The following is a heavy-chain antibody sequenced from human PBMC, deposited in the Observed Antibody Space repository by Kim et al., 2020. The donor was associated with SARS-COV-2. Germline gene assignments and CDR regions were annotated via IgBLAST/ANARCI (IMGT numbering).Heavy chain of an antibody. CDR1: GFTFSSFS. CDR2: IGGSGETT. Sequence: GGSLRLSCVASGFTFSSFSMNWIRQAPGKGPEWVSVIGGSGETTYYADSVKGRFTISRDNAKNTLYLQMTSLRVEDTAIYYCAKDRGIAWGQGTLVTVSS. J-gene: IGHJ5*02. V-gene: IGHV3-23*01. D-gene: IGHD3-3*02. CDR3: AKDRGIA.